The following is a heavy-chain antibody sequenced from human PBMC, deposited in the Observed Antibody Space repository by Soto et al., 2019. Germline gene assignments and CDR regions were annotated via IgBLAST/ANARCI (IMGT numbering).Heavy chain of an antibody. CDR3: SSLFASTCDPRPFPF. V-gene: IGHV3-74*01. CDR2: VKSDGTTA. CDR1: GFVFTSYW. Sequence: PGRSLRLSCEASGFVFTSYWMHWVRQAPGKGLVWVAGVKSDGTTATYADSVRGRFTISRDNAKNTLYLQMNSLSAEDTAVYYCSSLFASTCDPRPFPFWRQGTQGTAAS. D-gene: IGHD6-13*01. J-gene: IGHJ1*01.